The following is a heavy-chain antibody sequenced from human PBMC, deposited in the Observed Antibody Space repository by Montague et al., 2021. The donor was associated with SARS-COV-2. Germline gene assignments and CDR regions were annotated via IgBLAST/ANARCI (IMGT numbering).Heavy chain of an antibody. CDR1: GGSITSSSYY. CDR3: ARLAPDSGSPNGYYYNGMDV. Sequence: SETLSLTCTVSGGSITSSSYYWGWIRQPPGKGLEWIGSIYYSGSTYYNPSLKSRVTISVDTSKNQFPLKLSSVTAVDTAVYYCARLAPDSGSPNGYYYNGMDVWGQGPTVTVSS. V-gene: IGHV4-39*01. J-gene: IGHJ6*02. CDR2: IYYSGST. D-gene: IGHD1-26*01.